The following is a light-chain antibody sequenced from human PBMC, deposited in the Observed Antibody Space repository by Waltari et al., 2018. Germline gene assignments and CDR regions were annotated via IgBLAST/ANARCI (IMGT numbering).Light chain of an antibody. CDR3: CSYAGRSTPVV. CDR2: ESS. J-gene: IGLJ2*01. CDR1: GRGVGNYNL. Sequence: QSGLPQPAPVSASPGQPITTTCTGTGRGVGNYNLISWYQHHPVKPPKLLIIESSKRPSGVSSRFSASKSANTASLTISGLQADDEADYYCCSYAGRSTPVVLGGGTKVTVL. V-gene: IGLV2-23*01.